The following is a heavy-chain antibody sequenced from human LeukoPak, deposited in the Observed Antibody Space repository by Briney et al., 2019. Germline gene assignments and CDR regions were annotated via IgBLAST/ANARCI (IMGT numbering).Heavy chain of an antibody. J-gene: IGHJ6*02. CDR3: ASTIAAAGYYYGMDV. CDR2: MNPNSGNT. CDR1: GYTFTSYD. V-gene: IGHV1-8*01. Sequence: ASVKVSCKASGYTFTSYDINWVRQATGQGLECMGWMNPNSGNTGYAQKFQGRVTMTRNTSISTAYMELSSLRSEDTAVYYCASTIAAAGYYYGMDVWGQGTTVTVSS. D-gene: IGHD6-13*01.